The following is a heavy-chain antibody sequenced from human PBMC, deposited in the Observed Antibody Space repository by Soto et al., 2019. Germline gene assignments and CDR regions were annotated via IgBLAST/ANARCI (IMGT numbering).Heavy chain of an antibody. Sequence: LRLSCSASGFTFSTYWMSWVRQAPGKGLEWVANIKQDGSEKYYVDSVRGRFTISRDTAKNSLYLQMNSLRDEDTAVYYCARAYYYDSSGFSPGGYWGQGTLVTVSS. J-gene: IGHJ4*02. V-gene: IGHV3-7*01. CDR3: ARAYYYDSSGFSPGGY. D-gene: IGHD3-22*01. CDR1: GFTFSTYW. CDR2: IKQDGSEK.